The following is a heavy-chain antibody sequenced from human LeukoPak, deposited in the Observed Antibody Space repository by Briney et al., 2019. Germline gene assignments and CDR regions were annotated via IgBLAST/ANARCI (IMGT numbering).Heavy chain of an antibody. D-gene: IGHD3-22*01. CDR3: AIMHPYYDGSGYWVQ. CDR2: VSTSGGST. CDR1: GFTFSSYA. J-gene: IGHJ4*02. Sequence: GESLRLSCAASGFTFSSYAMSWVRQAPGKGLEWVSGVSTSGGSTSYADSVKGRFTISRDNPRNTLYMQMNSLRAEDTALYYCAIMHPYYDGSGYWVQWGQGTLVTVSS. V-gene: IGHV3-23*01.